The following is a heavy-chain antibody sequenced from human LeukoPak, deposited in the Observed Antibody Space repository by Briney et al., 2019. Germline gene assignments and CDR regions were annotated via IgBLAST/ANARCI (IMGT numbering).Heavy chain of an antibody. Sequence: GGSLRLSCAASGFTFSSYGMHWVRQAPGKGLEWVAFIRYDGSNKYYADSVKGRFTISRDSSKNTLYLQMNSLRAEDTAVYYCAKYGMTTVTYIDYWGQGTLVTVSS. CDR3: AKYGMTTVTYIDY. J-gene: IGHJ4*02. CDR1: GFTFSSYG. CDR2: IRYDGSNK. V-gene: IGHV3-30*02. D-gene: IGHD4-17*01.